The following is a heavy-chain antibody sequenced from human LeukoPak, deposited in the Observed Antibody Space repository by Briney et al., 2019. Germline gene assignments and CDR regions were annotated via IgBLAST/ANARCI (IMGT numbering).Heavy chain of an antibody. CDR1: GGSISSSSYY. CDR2: IYYSGST. J-gene: IGHJ4*02. D-gene: IGHD6-13*01. V-gene: IGHV4-39*01. CDR3: ARHRYRSSWPFDY. Sequence: SETLSLTCSVSGGSISSSSYYWGWIRQPPGKGLEWIGSIYYSGSTYYNPSLKSRVTISVDTSKNQFSLKLSSVTAADTAVYYCARHRYRSSWPFDYSGQGTLVTVSS.